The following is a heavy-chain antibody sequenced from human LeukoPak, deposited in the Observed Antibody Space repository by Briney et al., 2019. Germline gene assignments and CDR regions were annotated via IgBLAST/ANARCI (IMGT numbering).Heavy chain of an antibody. CDR3: ARGGGYSGYDLAFY. D-gene: IGHD5-12*01. J-gene: IGHJ4*02. V-gene: IGHV4-34*01. CDR2: INHSGST. Sequence: PSETQSLTCAVYGGSFSGYYWSWIRQPPGKGLEWIGEINHSGSTNYNPSLKSRVTISVDTSKNQFSLKLSSVTAADTAVYYCARGGGYSGYDLAFYWGQGTLVTVSS. CDR1: GGSFSGYY.